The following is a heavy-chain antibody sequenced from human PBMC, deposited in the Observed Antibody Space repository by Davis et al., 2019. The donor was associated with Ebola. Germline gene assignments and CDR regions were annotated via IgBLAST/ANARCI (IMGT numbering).Heavy chain of an antibody. J-gene: IGHJ6*02. CDR1: CFTLRRHY. CDR3: AREGSGYDDRFYYYYGMDV. V-gene: IGHV3-66*01. D-gene: IGHD5-12*01. Sequence: GESPKTSCAASCFTLRRHYMSWVRPAPGQVLEWVSVISSGGRTYYADSVQGRFTISRDNSMHTLYLQMNSLRAEDTAVYYCAREGSGYDDRFYYYYGMDVWGQGTTVTVSS. CDR2: ISSGGRT.